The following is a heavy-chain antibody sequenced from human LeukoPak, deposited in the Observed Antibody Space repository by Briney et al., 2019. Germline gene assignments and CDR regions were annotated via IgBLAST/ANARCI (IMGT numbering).Heavy chain of an antibody. J-gene: IGHJ4*02. CDR2: TYYRSKWYN. D-gene: IGHD3-10*01. CDR1: GDSVSSNIAA. CDR3: ARDTNYYGSGSYGL. V-gene: IGHV6-1*01. Sequence: SQTLSLTCAISGDSVSSNIAAWKWIRQSSSRGLEWLGRTYYRSKWYNDYAVSVKSRITINPDTSKNQFSLQLSSVTPEDTAVYYCARDTNYYGSGSYGLWGQGTLVTVSS.